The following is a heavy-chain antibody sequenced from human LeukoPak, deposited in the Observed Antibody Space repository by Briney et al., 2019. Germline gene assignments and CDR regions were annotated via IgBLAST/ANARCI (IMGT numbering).Heavy chain of an antibody. V-gene: IGHV3-23*01. Sequence: GGSLRLSCAASGFTFSTYAMSWVCQAPGKGLEWVSTSSGSGGSTYYADSVKGRFTISRDNSKNTLYLQMNSLRAEDTAIYYCAKVQDYDILTGYYIAGGKFDYWGQGTLVTVSS. J-gene: IGHJ4*02. CDR3: AKVQDYDILTGYYIAGGKFDY. CDR2: SSGSGGST. CDR1: GFTFSTYA. D-gene: IGHD3-9*01.